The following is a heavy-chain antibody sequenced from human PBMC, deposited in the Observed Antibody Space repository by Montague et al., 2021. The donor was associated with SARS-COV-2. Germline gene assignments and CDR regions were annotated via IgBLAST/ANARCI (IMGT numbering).Heavy chain of an antibody. CDR3: ARVRYYGSGTSLGMDV. CDR2: INHSGSA. CDR1: GGSFSGYY. D-gene: IGHD3-10*01. V-gene: IGHV4-34*01. J-gene: IGHJ6*02. Sequence: SETLSLTCAVYGGSFSGYYWSWIRQPPGKGLEWIGEINHSGSANYNPSLTSRVTISVDTSMNQFPLKLSSVTAADTAVYYCARVRYYGSGTSLGMDVWGQGTTVTVSS.